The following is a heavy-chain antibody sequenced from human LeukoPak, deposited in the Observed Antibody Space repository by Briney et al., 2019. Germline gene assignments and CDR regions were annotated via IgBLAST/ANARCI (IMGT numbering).Heavy chain of an antibody. V-gene: IGHV4-30-4*01. CDR3: ARTMVRGVIFDY. D-gene: IGHD3-10*01. CDR2: IYYSGST. CDR1: GGSISSGDYY. Sequence: SQTLSLTCTVSGGSISSGDYYWSWIRQPPGKGLEWIGYIYYSGSTHYNPSLKSRVTISVDTSKNQFSLKLSSVTAADTAVYYCARTMVRGVIFDYWGQGTLVTVSS. J-gene: IGHJ4*02.